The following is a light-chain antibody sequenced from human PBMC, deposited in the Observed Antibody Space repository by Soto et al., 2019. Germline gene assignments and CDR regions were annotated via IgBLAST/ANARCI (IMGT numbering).Light chain of an antibody. CDR3: QPTFSVPPT. CDR2: AAS. J-gene: IGKJ4*01. V-gene: IGKV1-39*01. Sequence: DIQMTQSPSSLSASVGDSVTITCRASQSIGTYLNWYQQKSGRAPKLLICAASSLQSGVPSRFSGSGSGVALNLSVSNLQPGDVATCYCQPTFSVPPTFGGKTKVELK. CDR1: QSIGTY.